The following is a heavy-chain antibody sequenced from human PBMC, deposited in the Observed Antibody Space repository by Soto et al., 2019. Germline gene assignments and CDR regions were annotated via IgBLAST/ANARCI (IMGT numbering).Heavy chain of an antibody. V-gene: IGHV1-2*02. CDR2: INPATGAA. CDR3: ARGGGVGVAGSAAFDM. Sequence: QLHLVQSGAVVKKPGASVTVSCSASGYPVTAYYMHWVRQAPGRGLEWMGGINPATGAAKYTQTFQGRVTMARDTSTRTVFLELCGLTSEDTAVFYCARGGGVGVAGSAAFDMWGQGTLVTVSS. D-gene: IGHD3-3*01. CDR1: GYPVTAYY. J-gene: IGHJ3*02.